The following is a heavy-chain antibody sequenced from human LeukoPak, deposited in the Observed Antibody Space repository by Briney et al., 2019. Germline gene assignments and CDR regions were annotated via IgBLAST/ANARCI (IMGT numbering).Heavy chain of an antibody. D-gene: IGHD3-22*01. CDR2: IKQDGSEK. CDR3: ARGEDSSGYYFDY. Sequence: GGSLRLSCAASGFTFSSYWVSWVRQAPGKGLEWVANIKQDGSEKYYVDSVKGRFTISRDNAKNSLYLQMNSLRAEDTAVYYCARGEDSSGYYFDYWGQGTLVTVSS. CDR1: GFTFSSYW. V-gene: IGHV3-7*01. J-gene: IGHJ4*02.